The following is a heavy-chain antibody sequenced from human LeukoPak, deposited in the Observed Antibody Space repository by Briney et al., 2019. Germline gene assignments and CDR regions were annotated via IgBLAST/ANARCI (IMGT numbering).Heavy chain of an antibody. CDR1: GYTFTSYY. CDR2: ITASGGGT. D-gene: IGHD3-10*01. J-gene: IGHJ4*02. V-gene: IGHV1-46*01. Sequence: ASVKVSCKASGYTFTSYYLHWVRQAPGQGLEWMGVITASGGGTTYAQKFQGRVTMTRDTSSSTVYMELTSLRSEDTAVYYCARDVFGLDYWGQVTLVTVSS. CDR3: ARDVFGLDY.